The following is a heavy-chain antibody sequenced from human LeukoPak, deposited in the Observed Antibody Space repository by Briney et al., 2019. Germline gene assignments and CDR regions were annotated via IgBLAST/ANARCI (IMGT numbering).Heavy chain of an antibody. CDR3: ARHGGSYDDWFDP. J-gene: IGHJ5*02. Sequence: SETLSLTCTVSGGSISSYYWSWIRQPPGKGLEWIGYIYYSGSTNYNPSLKSRVTISVDTSKNQFSLKLSSVTAADTAVYYCARHGGSYDDWFDPWGQGTLVTVSS. D-gene: IGHD1-26*01. V-gene: IGHV4-59*08. CDR2: IYYSGST. CDR1: GGSISSYY.